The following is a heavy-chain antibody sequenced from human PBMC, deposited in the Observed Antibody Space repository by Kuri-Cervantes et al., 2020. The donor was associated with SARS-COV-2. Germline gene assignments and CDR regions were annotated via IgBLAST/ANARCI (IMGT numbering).Heavy chain of an antibody. CDR1: GFTFSSDG. CDR2: IWYDGSNK. J-gene: IGHJ4*02. Sequence: GGSLRLSCAASGFTFSSDGMHWVRQAPGKGLEWVAVIWYDGSNKYYADSVKCQFTISRDNSKNTVFLQMDSLRAEDTAVYYCARDSGPLRYSYFDYWGLGALVTVSS. D-gene: IGHD3-9*01. CDR3: ARDSGPLRYSYFDY. V-gene: IGHV3-33*01.